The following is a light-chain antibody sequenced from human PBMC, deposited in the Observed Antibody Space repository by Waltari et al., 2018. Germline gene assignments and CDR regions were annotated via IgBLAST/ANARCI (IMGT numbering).Light chain of an antibody. J-gene: IGKJ1*01. CDR3: QQYKDYATWT. CDR1: QTISNW. CDR2: EAS. Sequence: DIQMTQSPSTLSASVGDRVTITCRASQTISNWLAWYQQKPGKAPKVLIYEASTLKTGVPARLSGSGYGTEFTLTISTLQPDDFATYYCQQYKDYATWTFGQGTKVEIK. V-gene: IGKV1-5*03.